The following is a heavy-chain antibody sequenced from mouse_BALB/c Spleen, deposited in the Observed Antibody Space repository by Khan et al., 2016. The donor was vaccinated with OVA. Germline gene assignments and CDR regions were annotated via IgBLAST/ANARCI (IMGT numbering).Heavy chain of an antibody. J-gene: IGHJ1*01. D-gene: IGHD6-1*01. CDR3: AGSASYWFFDV. V-gene: IGHV9-3-1*01. Sequence: QIQLVQSGPELKKPGETVKISCKASGYTFTNYGMNWVKQAPGKGLKWMGWINTYTGEPTYADDFKGRFAYSLETSANTAYLKINNLKNDDTATYFCAGSASYWFFDVWFAGTTVTVSS. CDR2: INTYTGEP. CDR1: GYTFTNYG.